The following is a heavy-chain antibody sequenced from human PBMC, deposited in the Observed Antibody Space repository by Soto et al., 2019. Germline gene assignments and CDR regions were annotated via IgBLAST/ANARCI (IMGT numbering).Heavy chain of an antibody. V-gene: IGHV1-69*13. CDR2: IVPMLGTP. CDR1: GGTFGNFI. CDR3: ARNGTYSSSLSHHSGMDL. D-gene: IGHD1-26*01. Sequence: SVKVSCKASGGTFGNFIMNWVRQTPGQGLEWMGGIVPMLGTPTYAEKFKGRVRISATGSTSATYMELTSLRSEDTAIYYCARNGTYSSSLSHHSGMDLCRQGTTVTVSS. J-gene: IGHJ6*02.